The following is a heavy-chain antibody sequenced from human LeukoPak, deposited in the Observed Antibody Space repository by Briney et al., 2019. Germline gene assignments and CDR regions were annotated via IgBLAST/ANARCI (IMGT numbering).Heavy chain of an antibody. Sequence: PGGSLRLSCAASGFTFSSYAMSWVRQAPGKGLEWVSAISGSGGSTYYADSVKGRFTISRDNSKNTLYLQMNSPRAEDTAVYYCASIWAHSSGWYYFDYWGQGTLVTVSS. V-gene: IGHV3-23*01. CDR2: ISGSGGST. CDR1: GFTFSSYA. D-gene: IGHD6-19*01. CDR3: ASIWAHSSGWYYFDY. J-gene: IGHJ4*02.